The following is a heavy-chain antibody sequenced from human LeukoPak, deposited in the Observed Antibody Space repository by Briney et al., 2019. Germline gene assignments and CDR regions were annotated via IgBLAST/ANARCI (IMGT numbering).Heavy chain of an antibody. Sequence: GGSLRLSCAASGFTFSSYGMHWVRQAPGKGLEWVAVISYDGSNKYYADSVKGRFTISRDNSKNTLYLQMNSLRAEDTAVYYCARDHADYWFDPWGQGTLVTVSS. D-gene: IGHD3-3*01. CDR3: ARDHADYWFDP. V-gene: IGHV3-30*03. CDR1: GFTFSSYG. CDR2: ISYDGSNK. J-gene: IGHJ5*02.